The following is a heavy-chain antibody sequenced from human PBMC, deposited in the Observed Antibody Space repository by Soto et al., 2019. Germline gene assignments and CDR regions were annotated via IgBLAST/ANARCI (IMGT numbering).Heavy chain of an antibody. CDR1: GFNFITYS. J-gene: IGHJ4*02. D-gene: IGHD3-22*01. CDR2: ISSSAIYI. CDR3: VRDGLDYYDTERLYFDK. V-gene: IGHV3-21*02. Sequence: EVQLVESGGGPVRPGGSLRLSCAASGFNFITYSLNWVRQAPGKGLEWVASISSSAIYIDYADSVKGRFTISRDNANNSQYLQMNSLRAEDTATYYCVRDGLDYYDTERLYFDKWGQGTLVTVSS.